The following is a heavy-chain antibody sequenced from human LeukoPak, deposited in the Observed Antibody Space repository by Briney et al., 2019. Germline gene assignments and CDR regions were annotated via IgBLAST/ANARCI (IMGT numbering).Heavy chain of an antibody. J-gene: IGHJ4*02. CDR3: ARVRVFDY. CDR1: GFTFSSYA. Sequence: GGSLRLSCAASGFTFSSYAMHWVRQAPGKGLEWVAVISYDGSNKYYADSVKGRFTISRDNAKNSLYLQMNSLRAEDTAVYYCARVRVFDYWGQGTLVTVSS. CDR2: ISYDGSNK. V-gene: IGHV3-30*04.